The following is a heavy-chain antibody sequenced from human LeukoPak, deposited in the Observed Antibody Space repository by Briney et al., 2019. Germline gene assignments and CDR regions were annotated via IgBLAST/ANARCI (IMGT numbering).Heavy chain of an antibody. J-gene: IGHJ6*02. D-gene: IGHD2-2*01. V-gene: IGHV1-24*01. CDR2: FDPEDGET. CDR3: ARGYCSSTSCLNYYYGMDV. CDR1: GYTLTELS. Sequence: ASVKVSCKVSGYTLTELSMHWVRQAPGKGLEWMGGFDPEDGETIYAQKFQGRVTMTEDTSTDTAYMELSSLRSEDTAVYYCARGYCSSTSCLNYYYGMDVWGQGTTVTVSS.